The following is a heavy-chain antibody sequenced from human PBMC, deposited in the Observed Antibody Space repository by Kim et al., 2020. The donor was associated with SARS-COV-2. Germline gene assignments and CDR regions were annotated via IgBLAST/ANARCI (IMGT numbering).Heavy chain of an antibody. J-gene: IGHJ6*02. CDR2: IKSKTDGGTT. V-gene: IGHV3-15*01. CDR3: TTGGLWFGEWAYYYYGMDV. CDR1: GFTFSNAW. D-gene: IGHD3-10*01. Sequence: GGSLRLSCAASGFTFSNAWMSWVRQAPGKGLEWVGRIKSKTDGGTTDYAAPVKGRFTISRDDSKNTLYLQMNSLKTEDTAVYYCTTGGLWFGEWAYYYYGMDVWGQGTTVTVSS.